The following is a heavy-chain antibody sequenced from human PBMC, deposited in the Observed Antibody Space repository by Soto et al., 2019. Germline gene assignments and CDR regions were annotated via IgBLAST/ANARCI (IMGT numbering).Heavy chain of an antibody. CDR2: IWFDGSKK. CDR3: ARDRLVPYGYGMDV. J-gene: IGHJ6*02. Sequence: GGSLRLSCAASGFTFRSYGIHWVRQAPGKGLEWVALIWFDGSKKYYVDSVKGRFAVSRDNSKNTLYLQMNSLRVEDTAVYYCARDRLVPYGYGMDVWGQGTTVTVYS. CDR1: GFTFRSYG. V-gene: IGHV3-33*01. D-gene: IGHD2-2*01.